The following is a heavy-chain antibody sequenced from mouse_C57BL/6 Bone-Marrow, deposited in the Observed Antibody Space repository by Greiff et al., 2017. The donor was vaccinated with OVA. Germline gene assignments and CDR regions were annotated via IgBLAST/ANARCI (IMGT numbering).Heavy chain of an antibody. CDR3: TEDYFDY. CDR1: GYTFTDYE. V-gene: IGHV1-15*01. CDR2: IDPETGGT. Sequence: QVQLQQSGAELVRPGASLTLSCKASGYTFTDYEMHWVKQTPVHGLEWIGAIDPETGGTAYNQKFKGKAILTADKSSSTAYMELRSLTSEDSAVYYCTEDYFDYWGQGTTLTVSS. J-gene: IGHJ2*01.